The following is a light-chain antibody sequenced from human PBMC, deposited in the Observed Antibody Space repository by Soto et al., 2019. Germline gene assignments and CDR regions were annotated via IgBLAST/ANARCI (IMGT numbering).Light chain of an antibody. Sequence: QSALTQPASVSGAPGQSITISCTGTSSDVGGYNYVSWYQQHPGKAPKLMIYDVSNRLSGVSNRFSGSKSGNTASLTISGLQAEDEDDFYCSSYTSSTTVVFGGGTKLTVL. V-gene: IGLV2-14*01. CDR2: DVS. J-gene: IGLJ2*01. CDR3: SSYTSSTTVV. CDR1: SSDVGGYNY.